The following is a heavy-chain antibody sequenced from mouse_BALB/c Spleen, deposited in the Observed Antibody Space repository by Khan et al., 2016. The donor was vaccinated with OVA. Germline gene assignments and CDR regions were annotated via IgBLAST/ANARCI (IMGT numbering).Heavy chain of an antibody. J-gene: IGHJ4*01. CDR2: INPYNDGT. V-gene: IGHV1S136*01. Sequence: EVQLQQSGPELVKPGASVKMSCKASGYTFTSYVMHWVKQKPGQGLEWIGYINPYNDGTKYNEKLKGKATLTSDKSSSTSYMELSSLTSEDAAVYYCARSTYYGNPYAMDYGGQGTSGTVSS. CDR3: ARSTYYGNPYAMDY. D-gene: IGHD2-10*01. CDR1: GYTFTSYV.